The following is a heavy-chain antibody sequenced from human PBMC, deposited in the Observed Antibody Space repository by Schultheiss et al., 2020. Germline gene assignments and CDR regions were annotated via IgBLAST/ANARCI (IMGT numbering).Heavy chain of an antibody. Sequence: SETLSLTCTVSGGSISSYYWNWIRQPPGKGLEWIGYIYSSGSTNYNPSLKSRVTISVDTSKNQFSLKLSSVTAADTAVYYCARGYSSGWYPDYWGQGTLVTVSS. CDR2: IYSSGST. D-gene: IGHD6-19*01. CDR1: GGSISSYY. V-gene: IGHV4-59*01. J-gene: IGHJ4*02. CDR3: ARGYSSGWYPDY.